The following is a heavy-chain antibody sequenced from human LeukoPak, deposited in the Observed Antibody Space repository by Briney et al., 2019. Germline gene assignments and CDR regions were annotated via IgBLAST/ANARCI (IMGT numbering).Heavy chain of an antibody. CDR1: GFTFSGSV. V-gene: IGHV3-73*01. CDR2: IRSKANNYAT. Sequence: PGGSLRLSCAASGFTFSGSVMHWVRQASGKGLEWVGRIRSKANNYATAYVASVKGRFTISRDDSKNTAFLQMNSLKTEDTAVYYCTSNYCSGGSCYLYWGQGTLVTVSP. CDR3: TSNYCSGGSCYLY. J-gene: IGHJ4*02. D-gene: IGHD2-15*01.